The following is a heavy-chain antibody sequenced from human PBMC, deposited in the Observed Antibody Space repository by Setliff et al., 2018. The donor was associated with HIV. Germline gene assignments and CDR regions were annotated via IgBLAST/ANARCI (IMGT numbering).Heavy chain of an antibody. Sequence: SETLSLTCTVSGGSISSYYWGWVRQPPGKGLEWIGSMYYSGSTYYTPSLKSRITISLDTSKNQFSLRMRSVTAADTAVYYCARVFVDTAVLRVLEYYFDSWGRGTLVTVSS. J-gene: IGHJ4*02. V-gene: IGHV4-39*07. D-gene: IGHD5-18*01. CDR3: ARVFVDTAVLRVLEYYFDS. CDR2: MYYSGST. CDR1: GGSISSYY.